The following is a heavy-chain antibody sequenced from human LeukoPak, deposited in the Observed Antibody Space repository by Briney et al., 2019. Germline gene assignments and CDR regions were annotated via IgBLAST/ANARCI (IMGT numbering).Heavy chain of an antibody. CDR1: GGSISSHY. V-gene: IGHV4-59*11. CDR3: ARVHLYYYYMDV. Sequence: SSETLSLTYTVSGGSISSHYWSWIRQPPGKRLEWIGYIYYSGSTNYNPSLKSRVTISVDTSKNQFSLKLSSVTAPDTAVYYCARVHLYYYYMDVWGKGTTVTVSS. J-gene: IGHJ6*03. CDR2: IYYSGST.